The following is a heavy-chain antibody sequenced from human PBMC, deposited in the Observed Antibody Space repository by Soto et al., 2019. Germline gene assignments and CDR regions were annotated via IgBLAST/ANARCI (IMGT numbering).Heavy chain of an antibody. CDR3: AKDRYLDHDSRGYLFDN. CDR2: ISRYGDIT. V-gene: IGHV3-23*01. J-gene: IGHJ4*02. CDR1: GFTFNIYA. D-gene: IGHD3-22*01. Sequence: EVQLLESGGALIQPGGSLRLSCAAYGFTFNIYAMTWVRQAPGKGLEWVSAISRYGDITYYADSVEGRFSISRDNSKNTLYLQMNSLRAEDTAVYYCAKDRYLDHDSRGYLFDNWGQGTLVTVSS.